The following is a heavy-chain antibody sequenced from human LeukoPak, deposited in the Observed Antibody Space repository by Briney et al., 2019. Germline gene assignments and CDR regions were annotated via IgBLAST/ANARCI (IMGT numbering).Heavy chain of an antibody. V-gene: IGHV3-23*01. D-gene: IGHD6-6*01. CDR3: AQRIAVRPYPFGN. CDR1: GLTFSSHT. Sequence: GGSLRLSCAASGLTFSSHTMNWVRQAPGKGLEYISSVTNGGITYYADSVKGRFTISRDNSKNTLYLQMNSLRAEDTAVYYCAQRIAVRPYPFGNWGQGTLVTVSS. CDR2: VTNGGIT. J-gene: IGHJ4*02.